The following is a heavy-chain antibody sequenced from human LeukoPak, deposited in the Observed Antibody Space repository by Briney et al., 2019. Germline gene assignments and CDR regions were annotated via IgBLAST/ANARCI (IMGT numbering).Heavy chain of an antibody. CDR2: SYTSGST. CDR3: ARGRGGTYYWYDP. V-gene: IGHV4-61*02. CDR1: GGSINSDSYQ. J-gene: IGHJ5*02. D-gene: IGHD1-26*01. Sequence: SQTLSLTCTVSGGSINSDSYQWSWIRQPAGKGMEWIGRSYTSGSTNYNPPLKNRATISVNTSKNQFSLKLTSVTAADTAVYYCARGRGGTYYWYDPWGQGTLVTVSS.